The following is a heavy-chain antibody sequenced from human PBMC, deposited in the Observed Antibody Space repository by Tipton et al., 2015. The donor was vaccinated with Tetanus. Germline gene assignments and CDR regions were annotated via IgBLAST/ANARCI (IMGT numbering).Heavy chain of an antibody. V-gene: IGHV4-4*07. D-gene: IGHD5-24*01. CDR1: RGPISSCY. CDR3: ARGITDGYNRRLDY. Sequence: TLSLTCTVSRGPISSCYWSWIRQPAGKGLEWVGHISNGNTDYSTSLKSRVTLSVDLSKNQFSLQLRAVTAADTAVYYCARGITDGYNRRLDYWGQGLRVAVS. CDR2: ISNGNT. J-gene: IGHJ4*02.